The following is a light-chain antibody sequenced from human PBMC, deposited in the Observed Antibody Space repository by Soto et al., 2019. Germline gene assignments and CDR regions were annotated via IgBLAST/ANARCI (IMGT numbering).Light chain of an antibody. Sequence: DIVMTESPDSLAVSLGESATIDCKSSRSVLYSSNNKNYLAWYQQKPGQPPKLLIYWASTRESGVPDRFSGSGSGTDFTLTISSLQAEDVAVYYCQQYYSTPLTCGGGTKGDI. CDR2: WAS. CDR3: QQYYSTPLT. V-gene: IGKV4-1*01. J-gene: IGKJ4*01. CDR1: RSVLYSSNNKNY.